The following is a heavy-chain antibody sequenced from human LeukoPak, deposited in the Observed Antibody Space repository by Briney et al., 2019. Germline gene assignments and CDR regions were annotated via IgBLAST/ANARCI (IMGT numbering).Heavy chain of an antibody. CDR1: GFTFSSYS. CDR3: ASGSTVTPRDAFDI. J-gene: IGHJ3*02. D-gene: IGHD4-17*01. CDR2: ISSSSSYI. V-gene: IGHV3-21*01. Sequence: GGSLRLSCAASGFTFSSYSMNWVRQAPGKGLEWVSSISSSSSYIYYADSVKGRFTISRDNAKNSLYLQMNSLRAEDTAVYYCASGSTVTPRDAFDIWGQGTMVTVSS.